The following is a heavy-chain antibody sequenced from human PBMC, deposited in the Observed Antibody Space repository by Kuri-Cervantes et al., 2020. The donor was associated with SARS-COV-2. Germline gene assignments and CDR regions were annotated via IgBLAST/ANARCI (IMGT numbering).Heavy chain of an antibody. J-gene: IGHJ5*02. D-gene: IGHD3-16*01. CDR1: GGSISSYY. CDR3: VRQGGGNWLDP. CDR2: IYYSGST. Sequence: SETLSLTCTVSGGSISSYYWSWIRQPPGKGLEWIGYIYYSGSTNYNPSLKSRVTISVDTSKNQFSLKLSSVTAADTAMYYCVRQGGGNWLDPWGQGTPVTVSS. V-gene: IGHV4-59*01.